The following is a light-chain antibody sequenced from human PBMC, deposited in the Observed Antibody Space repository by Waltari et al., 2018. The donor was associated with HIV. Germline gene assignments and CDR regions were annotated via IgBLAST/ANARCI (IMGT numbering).Light chain of an antibody. Sequence: QSVLTQPPSVSGAPGQRVTISCTGSSPNIGAGYDAHWYQQLPGTAPKLPIYGNKNRPSGVPDRVVGSKSGTAAALAITGLQAEDEADYYRQSYDSSLTHNYVFGTGTKVTVL. CDR1: SPNIGAGYD. CDR2: GNK. V-gene: IGLV1-40*01. J-gene: IGLJ1*01. CDR3: QSYDSSLTHNYV.